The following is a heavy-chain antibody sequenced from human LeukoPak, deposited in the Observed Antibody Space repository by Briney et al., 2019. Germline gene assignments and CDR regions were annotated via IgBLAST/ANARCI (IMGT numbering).Heavy chain of an antibody. J-gene: IGHJ4*02. Sequence: SVKVSCKASGGTFSSYAISWVRQAPGQGLEWMGRIIPILGIANYAQKFQGRVTITADKSTSTAYMELSSLRSEDTAVYYCASAQVNRYCSGGSCPYYFDYWGQGTLVTVSS. V-gene: IGHV1-69*04. CDR3: ASAQVNRYCSGGSCPYYFDY. CDR2: IIPILGIA. D-gene: IGHD2-15*01. CDR1: GGTFSSYA.